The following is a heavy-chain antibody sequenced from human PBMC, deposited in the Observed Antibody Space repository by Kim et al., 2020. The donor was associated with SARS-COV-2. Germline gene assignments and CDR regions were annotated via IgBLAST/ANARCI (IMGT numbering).Heavy chain of an antibody. CDR3: ARVSYSSGLDIDY. Sequence: YNPYLKRRVTISVDTSKNQFSLGLSSVTAADMAVYYCARVSYSSGLDIDYWGQGTLVTVSS. D-gene: IGHD6-19*01. J-gene: IGHJ4*02. V-gene: IGHV4-59*01.